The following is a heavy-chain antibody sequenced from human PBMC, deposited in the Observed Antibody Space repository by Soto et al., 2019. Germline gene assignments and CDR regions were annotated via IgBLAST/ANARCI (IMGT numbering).Heavy chain of an antibody. J-gene: IGHJ4*02. CDR3: ARRGAVAGGY. CDR1: GYTFNLSV. D-gene: IGHD6-19*01. V-gene: IGHV1-18*01. Sequence: QVQLVQSGAEVKKPGASVKVSCKASGYTFNLSVLTWVRQAPGQGLEWMEWISANNGNTEHAQKLQGRVTMTTDPATTTAYMELRSIISDDTAVYYCARRGAVAGGYWGQGTLVTVSS. CDR2: ISANNGNT.